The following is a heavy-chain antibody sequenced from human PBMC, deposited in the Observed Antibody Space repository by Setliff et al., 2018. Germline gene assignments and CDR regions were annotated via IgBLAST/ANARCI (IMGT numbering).Heavy chain of an antibody. CDR3: ARDLVGYCSGGSCYDWDY. V-gene: IGHV1-18*01. J-gene: IGHJ4*02. CDR1: GYTFTSYG. CDR2: ISAYNGNT. D-gene: IGHD2-15*01. Sequence: ASVKVSCKASGYTFTSYGISWVRQAPGQGLEWMGWISAYNGNTNYAQKLQGRVTMTTDTSTSTAYVELRSLRSDDTAVYYCARDLVGYCSGGSCYDWDYWGQGTQVTGLL.